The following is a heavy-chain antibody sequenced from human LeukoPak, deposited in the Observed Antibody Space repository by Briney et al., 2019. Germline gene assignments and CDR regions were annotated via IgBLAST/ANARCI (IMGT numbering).Heavy chain of an antibody. D-gene: IGHD6-19*01. CDR2: IYYSGST. CDR1: GGSISSYY. V-gene: IGHV4-59*12. CDR3: ARGRIAVAGTTFDY. Sequence: SETLSLTCTVSGGSISSYYWSWIRQPPGKGLEWIGYIYYSGSTNYNPSLKSRVTISVDTSKNQFSLKLSSVTAADTAVYYCARGRIAVAGTTFDYWGQGTLVTVSS. J-gene: IGHJ4*02.